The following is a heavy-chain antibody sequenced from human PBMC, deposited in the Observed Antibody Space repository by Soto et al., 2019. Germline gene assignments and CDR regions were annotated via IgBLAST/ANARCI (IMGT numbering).Heavy chain of an antibody. J-gene: IGHJ6*02. CDR1: GFIFDIYS. CDR2: ISSSSSYI. Sequence: EVQLVESGGGRVKPGGSLRLSCAASGFIFDIYSMTWGRQAPGKGLAWVSSISSSSSYIYYADSVKGRFTISRDNAENSLYLQMSSLRADDTAVYYCARDRGAASDIRYYYYGIDVWGQGTTVTVSS. D-gene: IGHD3-10*01. V-gene: IGHV3-21*01. CDR3: ARDRGAASDIRYYYYGIDV.